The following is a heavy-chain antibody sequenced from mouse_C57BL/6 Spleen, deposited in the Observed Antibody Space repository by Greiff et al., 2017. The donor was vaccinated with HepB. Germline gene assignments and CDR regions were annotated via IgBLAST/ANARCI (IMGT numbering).Heavy chain of an antibody. D-gene: IGHD3-2*02. V-gene: IGHV2-9-1*01. Sequence: QVQLQQSGPGLVAPSQSLSITCTVSGFSFTSYAISWVRQPPGKGLEWLGVIWTSGGTNYNSALKSRLSISKDNSKRQVFLKMNSLQTDDTARYYCARVEGTAQALAYWGQGTLVTVSA. CDR3: ARVEGTAQALAY. CDR1: GFSFTSYA. CDR2: IWTSGGT. J-gene: IGHJ3*01.